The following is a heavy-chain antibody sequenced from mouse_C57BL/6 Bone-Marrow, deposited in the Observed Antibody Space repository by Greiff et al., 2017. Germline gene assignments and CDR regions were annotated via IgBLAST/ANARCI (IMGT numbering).Heavy chain of an antibody. Sequence: EVQGVESGGGLVKPGGSLKLSCAASGFTFSSYAMSWVRQTPEKRLEWVATISDGGSYTYYPDNVKGRFTISRDNAKNNLYLQMSHLKSEDTAMYYCASMDYWGQGTSVTVSS. CDR2: ISDGGSYT. CDR3: ASMDY. V-gene: IGHV5-4*01. J-gene: IGHJ4*01. CDR1: GFTFSSYA.